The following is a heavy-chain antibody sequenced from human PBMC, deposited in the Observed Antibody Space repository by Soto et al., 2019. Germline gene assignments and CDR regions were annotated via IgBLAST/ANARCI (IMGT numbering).Heavy chain of an antibody. D-gene: IGHD6-19*01. CDR1: GFTFSAHW. J-gene: IGHJ4*02. Sequence: TGGSLRLSCAASGFTFSAHWMHWVRQAPGKGLVWVSRIKSDGSSTTYADSVKGRFTISRDNAKNTLYLQMNSLRAEDTAVYYCARVPGIAVAGLDYWGQGTLVTVSS. CDR3: ARVPGIAVAGLDY. CDR2: IKSDGSST. V-gene: IGHV3-74*01.